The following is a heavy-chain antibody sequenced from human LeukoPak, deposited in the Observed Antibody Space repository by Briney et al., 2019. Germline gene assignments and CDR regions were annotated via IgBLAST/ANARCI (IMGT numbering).Heavy chain of an antibody. CDR3: ARESTKYGAYVSGFDF. CDR1: GFTFSSHW. CDR2: IMQDGSEK. Sequence: GGSLRLSCIASGFTFSSHWMNWVRQAPGKGLEWVANIMQDGSEKYYADSVKGRFIISRDNAKNSLYLQMNSLRAEDTAVYYCARESTKYGAYVSGFDFWGQGTMVTVSS. J-gene: IGHJ3*01. V-gene: IGHV3-7*01. D-gene: IGHD4-17*01.